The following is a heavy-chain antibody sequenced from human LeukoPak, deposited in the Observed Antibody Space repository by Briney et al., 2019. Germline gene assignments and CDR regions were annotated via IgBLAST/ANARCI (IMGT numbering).Heavy chain of an antibody. J-gene: IGHJ4*02. CDR1: GGTFSSYA. Sequence: SVKVSCKASGGTFSSYAISWVRQAPGQGLEWMGRIIPILGIANYAQKFQGRVTITADKSTSTAYMELNSLRSEDTAVYYCAREGGDGYNDGYYFDYWGQGTLVTVSS. V-gene: IGHV1-69*04. CDR3: AREGGDGYNDGYYFDY. CDR2: IIPILGIA. D-gene: IGHD5-24*01.